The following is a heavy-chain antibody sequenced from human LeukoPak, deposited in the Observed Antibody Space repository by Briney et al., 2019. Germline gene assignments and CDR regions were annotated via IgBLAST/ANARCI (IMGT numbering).Heavy chain of an antibody. J-gene: IGHJ4*02. CDR1: GYTFTSYG. CDR3: ARDTYYDFWSGYSNPSFDY. Sequence: ASVKVSCKASGYTFTSYGISWVRQAPGQGLEWMGWISAYNGNTNYAQKLQGRVTMTTDTSTSTAYMELRSLRSDDTAVYYCARDTYYDFWSGYSNPSFDYWGQGTLVTVSS. D-gene: IGHD3-3*01. CDR2: ISAYNGNT. V-gene: IGHV1-18*01.